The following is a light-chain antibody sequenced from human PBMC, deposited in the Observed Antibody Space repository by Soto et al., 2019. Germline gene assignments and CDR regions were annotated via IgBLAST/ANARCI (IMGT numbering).Light chain of an antibody. CDR2: AAS. J-gene: IGKJ1*01. CDR3: QQSYSTPPWT. V-gene: IGKV1-39*01. Sequence: QLPQSPCTLSASVGDRVTITCXASQSISSYLNWYQQKPGKAPKLLIYAASSLQSGVPSRFSGSGSGTDFTLTISSLQPEDFATYYCQQSYSTPPWTFGQATKVDI. CDR1: QSISSY.